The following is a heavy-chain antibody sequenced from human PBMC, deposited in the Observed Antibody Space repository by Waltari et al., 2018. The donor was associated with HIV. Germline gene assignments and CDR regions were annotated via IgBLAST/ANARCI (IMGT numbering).Heavy chain of an antibody. D-gene: IGHD6-13*01. V-gene: IGHV3-74*01. Sequence: EVQLVESGGGVVHPGESLRLSCAASGFTFSSYWMHWVRQVPRKGLVWVSRINTECTATTYADSVKGRFTISRDNAKNTLYLQLNSLRVEDTAVYYCAGARVAAEPLNYWGQGTLVTVSA. CDR1: GFTFSSYW. CDR3: AGARVAAEPLNY. CDR2: INTECTAT. J-gene: IGHJ4*02.